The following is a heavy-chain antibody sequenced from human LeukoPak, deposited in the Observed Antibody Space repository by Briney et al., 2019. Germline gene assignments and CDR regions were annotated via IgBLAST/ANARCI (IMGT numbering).Heavy chain of an antibody. CDR1: GGSISSGSYY. V-gene: IGHV4-61*02. Sequence: PSETLSLTCTVSGGSISSGSYYWGWLRQPAGKGLEWIGRIYTSGSTNYNPSLKSRVTISVDTSKNQFSLKLSSVTAADTAVYYCATAYYYGSGSYYSDYWGQGTLVTVSS. CDR2: IYTSGST. J-gene: IGHJ4*02. CDR3: ATAYYYGSGSYYSDY. D-gene: IGHD3-10*01.